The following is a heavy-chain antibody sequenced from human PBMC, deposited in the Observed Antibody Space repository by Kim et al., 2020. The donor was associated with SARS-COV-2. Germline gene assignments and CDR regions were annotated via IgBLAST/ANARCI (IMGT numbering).Heavy chain of an antibody. CDR1: GGSISSSSYY. D-gene: IGHD6-13*01. Sequence: SETLSLTCTVSGGSISSSSYYWGWIRQPPGKGLEWIGSIYYSGSTYYNPSLKSRVTISVDTSKNQFSLKLSSVTAADTAVYYCAREIRVQLVPGGGMDVWGQGTTVTVSS. CDR3: AREIRVQLVPGGGMDV. CDR2: IYYSGST. V-gene: IGHV4-39*07. J-gene: IGHJ6*02.